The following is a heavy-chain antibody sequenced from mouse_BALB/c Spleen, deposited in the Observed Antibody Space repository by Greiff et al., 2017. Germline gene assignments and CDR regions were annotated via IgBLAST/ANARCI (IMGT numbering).Heavy chain of an antibody. Sequence: EVKVEESGGGLVQPGGSMKLSCVASGFTFSNYWMNWVRQSPEKGLEWVAEIRLKSNNYATHYAESVKGRFTISRDDSKSSVYLQMNNLRAEDTGIYYCTGTTASMFAYWGQGTLVTVSA. CDR3: TGTTASMFAY. J-gene: IGHJ3*01. CDR1: GFTFSNYW. V-gene: IGHV6-6*02. D-gene: IGHD1-2*01. CDR2: IRLKSNNYAT.